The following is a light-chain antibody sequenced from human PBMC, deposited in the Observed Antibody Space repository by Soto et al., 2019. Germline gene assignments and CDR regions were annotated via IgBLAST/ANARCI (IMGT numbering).Light chain of an antibody. CDR1: QSVSSY. CDR2: DAS. CDR3: QQRSNWPRT. Sequence: EIVLTQSPATLSLSPGERATHTCRASQSVSSYLAWYQQKPGQAPRLLIYDASNRATGIPARFSGSGSGTDFTLTISSPEPEDFAVYYRQQRSNWPRTFGQGTKLEIK. J-gene: IGKJ2*01. V-gene: IGKV3-11*01.